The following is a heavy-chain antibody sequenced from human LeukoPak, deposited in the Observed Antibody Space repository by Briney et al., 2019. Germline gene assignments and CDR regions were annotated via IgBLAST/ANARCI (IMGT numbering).Heavy chain of an antibody. J-gene: IGHJ4*02. CDR2: INPNSGGT. V-gene: IGHV1-2*02. CDR1: GYTFTGYY. D-gene: IGHD2-2*01. Sequence: ASVKVSFKASGYTFTGYYMHWVRQAPGQGLEWMAWINPNSGGTYYAQNFHDRITMTRDTSISTAYMELSRLRSDDTAIYYCARANALYCSSTSCLFDYWGQGTLVTVSS. CDR3: ARANALYCSSTSCLFDY.